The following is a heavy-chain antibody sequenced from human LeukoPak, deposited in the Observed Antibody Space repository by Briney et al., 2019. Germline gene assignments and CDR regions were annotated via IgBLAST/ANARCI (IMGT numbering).Heavy chain of an antibody. CDR3: AKDLPRGGVLLWFGELYGMDV. CDR1: GFTFSSYA. Sequence: PGGSLRLSCAASGFTFSSYAMSWVRQAPGKGLEWVSAISGSGGSTYYADSVKGRFTISRDNSRNTLYLQMNSLRAEDTAVYYCAKDLPRGGVLLWFGELYGMDVWGQGTTVTVSS. J-gene: IGHJ6*02. CDR2: ISGSGGST. D-gene: IGHD3-10*01. V-gene: IGHV3-23*01.